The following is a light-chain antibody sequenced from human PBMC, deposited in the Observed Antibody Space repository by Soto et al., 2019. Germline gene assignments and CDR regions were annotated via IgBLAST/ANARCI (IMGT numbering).Light chain of an antibody. V-gene: IGLV2-14*03. J-gene: IGLJ2*01. CDR1: SSDIGGYNY. CDR3: SSYTTSTNFDVV. Sequence: QSALTQPASVSGSPGQSITLSCTGTSSDIGGYNYVSWYQQHPGKAPKLVIYDVSNRPSGVSDRFSGSKSGNTASLTISGPQPEDEADYFCSSYTTSTNFDVVFGGGTKLTVL. CDR2: DVS.